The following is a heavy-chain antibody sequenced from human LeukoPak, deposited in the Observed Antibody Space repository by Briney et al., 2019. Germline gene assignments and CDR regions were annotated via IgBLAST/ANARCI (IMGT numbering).Heavy chain of an antibody. Sequence: ASVKVSCKAPGYTFTSYYMHWVRQAPGQGLEWMGIINPSGGSTSYAQKFQGRVTMTRDTSTSTVYMELSSLRSEDTAVYYCAIYDILTGTTPAFDIRGQGTVVTVSS. D-gene: IGHD3-9*01. CDR1: GYTFTSYY. CDR3: AIYDILTGTTPAFDI. J-gene: IGHJ3*02. CDR2: INPSGGST. V-gene: IGHV1-46*01.